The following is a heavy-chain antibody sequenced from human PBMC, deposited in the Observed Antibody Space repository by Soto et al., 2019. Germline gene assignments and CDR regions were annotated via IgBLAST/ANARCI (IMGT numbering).Heavy chain of an antibody. V-gene: IGHV5-51*01. CDR3: AILHDSSGYSGPDAFDI. J-gene: IGHJ3*02. CDR1: GYSFSDYW. CDR2: IYPGDSET. Sequence: PGESLKISCKASGYSFSDYWIGWVRQMPGRGLEWMGIIYPGDSETRYSPSFQGQVTVSADKSISTAYLQWSSLKASDTAMYYCAILHDSSGYSGPDAFDIWGQGTMVTVSS. D-gene: IGHD3-22*01.